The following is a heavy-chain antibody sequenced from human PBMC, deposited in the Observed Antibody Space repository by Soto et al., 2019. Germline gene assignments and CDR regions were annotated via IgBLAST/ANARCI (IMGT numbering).Heavy chain of an antibody. CDR1: GSTTSSDNY. D-gene: IGHD2-21*01. V-gene: IGHV4-30-4*01. Sequence: TLSLTCTVSGSTTSSDNYRTWIRQPPGKSLEWSAHIYYSGNTDNNPSLNSRRAISIGTAKNQVSLKLGSVTAADTAVYFCAREGGASSDCLYYG. CDR2: IYYSGNT. J-gene: IGHJ6*01. CDR3: AREGGASSDCLYYG.